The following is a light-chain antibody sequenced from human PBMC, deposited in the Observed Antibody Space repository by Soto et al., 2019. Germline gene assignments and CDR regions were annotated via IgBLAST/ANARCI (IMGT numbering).Light chain of an antibody. CDR1: SSDVGSYNL. J-gene: IGLJ7*01. V-gene: IGLV2-23*01. CDR3: CSSAGSSIYAV. Sequence: QSALTQPASVSGSPGQSITISCTGTSSDVGSYNLVSWYQQHPGKAPKLMIYEGSKRPSGVSNRFSGSKSGNTASLTISGLQAEDEADYYCCSSAGSSIYAVFGGGTQLTVL. CDR2: EGS.